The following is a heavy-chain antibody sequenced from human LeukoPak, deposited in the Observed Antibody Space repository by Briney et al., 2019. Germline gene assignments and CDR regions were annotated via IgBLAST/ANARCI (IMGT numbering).Heavy chain of an antibody. J-gene: IGHJ6*02. Sequence: GGSLRLSCAASGFTFSSYAMHWVRQAPGKGLEWVAVISYDGRNKYYADSVKGRFTISRDNSKNTLYLQMNSLRAEDTAVYYCARPAGTYYYYYDMDVWGQGTTVTVSS. V-gene: IGHV3-30*04. CDR2: ISYDGRNK. CDR1: GFTFSSYA. CDR3: ARPAGTYYYYYDMDV.